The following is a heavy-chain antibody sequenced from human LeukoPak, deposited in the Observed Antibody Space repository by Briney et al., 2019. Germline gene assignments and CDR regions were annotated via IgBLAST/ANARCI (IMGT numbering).Heavy chain of an antibody. D-gene: IGHD3-3*01. CDR3: ARARAYDFWSGYSNWFDP. CDR1: GGTFSSYA. Sequence: ASVKVSCKASGGTFSSYAISWVRQAPGQGLEWMGGIIPIFGTANYAQKFQGRVTITADESTSTAYMELSSLRSEDTAVYYCARARAYDFWSGYSNWFDPWGQGTLVTVSS. J-gene: IGHJ5*02. V-gene: IGHV1-69*13. CDR2: IIPIFGTA.